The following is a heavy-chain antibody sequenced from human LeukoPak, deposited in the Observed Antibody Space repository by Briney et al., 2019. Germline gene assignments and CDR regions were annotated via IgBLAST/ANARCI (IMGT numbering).Heavy chain of an antibody. V-gene: IGHV5-51*01. CDR1: GYIFTRSW. J-gene: IGHJ4*02. D-gene: IGHD3-10*01. Sequence: PGESLKISCKGSGYIFTRSWIAWVRQIPGKGLEWMGIIYPDDSETTYSPSFQGQVTISADKSISTAFLQWSSLKASDTAIYYCARVITLLRGVTTYNFDNWGQGTLVTVSS. CDR2: IYPDDSET. CDR3: ARVITLLRGVTTYNFDN.